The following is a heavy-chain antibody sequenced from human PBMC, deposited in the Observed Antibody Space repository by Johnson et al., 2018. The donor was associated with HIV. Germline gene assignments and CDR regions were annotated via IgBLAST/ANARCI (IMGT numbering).Heavy chain of an antibody. V-gene: IGHV3-30-3*01. CDR1: GFTFSSYA. CDR3: AKDCQWGSSTQGAFDI. J-gene: IGHJ3*02. CDR2: ISYDGSNK. D-gene: IGHD6-6*01. Sequence: QVQLVESGGGVVRPGGSLRLSCAASGFTFSSYAMHWVRQAPGKGLEWVAVISYDGSNKYYADSVKGRFTISRDNSKNTLYVKMNSLRAEGTAVYYWAKDCQWGSSTQGAFDIWGQGTMVTVSS.